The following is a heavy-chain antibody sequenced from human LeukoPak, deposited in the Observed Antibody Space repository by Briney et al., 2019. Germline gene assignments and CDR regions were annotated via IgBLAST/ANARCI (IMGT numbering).Heavy chain of an antibody. D-gene: IGHD6-6*01. CDR3: ARGPHEEYSSSSGEIDY. CDR1: GFTFSSYE. V-gene: IGHV3-48*03. CDR2: ISSSGSTI. J-gene: IGHJ4*02. Sequence: GGSLRLSCAASGFTFSSYEMNWVRQAPGKGLEWVSYISSSGSTIYYADSVKGRFTISRDNAKNSLYLQMNSLRAEDTAVYYCARGPHEEYSSSSGEIDYWGQGTLVTVSS.